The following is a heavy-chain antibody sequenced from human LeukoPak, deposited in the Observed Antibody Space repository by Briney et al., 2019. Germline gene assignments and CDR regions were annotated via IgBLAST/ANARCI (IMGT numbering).Heavy chain of an antibody. CDR2: IFYTGST. CDR1: AGSISGHY. CDR3: ARIITGAVALDS. D-gene: IGHD1-14*01. J-gene: IGHJ4*02. Sequence: SETLSLTCTVSAGSISGHYWSWIRQPPGKGLEWIGYIFYTGSTNYNPSLRSRVTISIDTSKNQFSLNLHSVSATDTAVCYCARIITGAVALDSCGQGTLVTVSP. V-gene: IGHV4-59*08.